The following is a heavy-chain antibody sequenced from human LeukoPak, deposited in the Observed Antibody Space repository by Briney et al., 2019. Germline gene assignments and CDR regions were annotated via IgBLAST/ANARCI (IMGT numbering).Heavy chain of an antibody. Sequence: SETLSLTCTVSFGSINSYYWSWIRQPPGKGLEWIGYIYYSGSTNYNPSLKSRVTISVDTSKNQFSLKLSSVTAADTAVYYCARTDGSGSFLGYYFDYWGQGTLVTVSS. CDR2: IYYSGST. CDR3: ARTDGSGSFLGYYFDY. CDR1: FGSINSYY. D-gene: IGHD3-10*01. J-gene: IGHJ4*02. V-gene: IGHV4-59*01.